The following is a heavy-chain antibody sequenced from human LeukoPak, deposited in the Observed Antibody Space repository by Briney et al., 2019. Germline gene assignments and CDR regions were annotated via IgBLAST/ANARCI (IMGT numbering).Heavy chain of an antibody. CDR1: GGSISTSSYY. J-gene: IGHJ4*02. D-gene: IGHD3-16*02. V-gene: IGHV4-39*01. Sequence: SETLSLPCTVSGGSISTSSYYWGWIRQPPGKGLEWIGSIYYSGSTYYNPSLKSRVTISVDTSKNQFSLKLSSVPAADTAVYYCARQYDYVWGIYRYTSYFDYWGQGTLVTVSS. CDR2: IYYSGST. CDR3: ARQYDYVWGIYRYTSYFDY.